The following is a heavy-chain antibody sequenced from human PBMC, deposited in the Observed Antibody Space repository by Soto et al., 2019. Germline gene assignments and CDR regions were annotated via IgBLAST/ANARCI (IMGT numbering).Heavy chain of an antibody. D-gene: IGHD2-15*01. CDR1: GFTFSSYA. J-gene: IGHJ4*02. Sequence: GGSLRLSCAASGFTFSSYAMSWVRQAPGKGLEWVSAISGSGGSTYYADSVKGRFTISRDNSKNTLYLQMNSLRAEDTAVYYCARLVVVVAATQPAPLDYWGQGTLVTVSS. V-gene: IGHV3-23*01. CDR3: ARLVVVVAATQPAPLDY. CDR2: ISGSGGST.